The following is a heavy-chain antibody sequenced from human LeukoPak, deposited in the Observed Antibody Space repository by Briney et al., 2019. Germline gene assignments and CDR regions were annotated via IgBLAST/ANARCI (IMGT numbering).Heavy chain of an antibody. CDR2: IIPILGIA. CDR1: GGTFSIYA. J-gene: IGHJ6*02. Sequence: GSSVKVSCKASGGTFSIYAISWVRQAPGQGLEWMGRIIPILGIANYAQKFQGRVTITADKSTSTAYMELSSLGSEDTAVYYCARSLSRFLEWQKTGTNYYYYYGMDVWGQGTTVTVSS. D-gene: IGHD3-3*01. V-gene: IGHV1-69*04. CDR3: ARSLSRFLEWQKTGTNYYYYYGMDV.